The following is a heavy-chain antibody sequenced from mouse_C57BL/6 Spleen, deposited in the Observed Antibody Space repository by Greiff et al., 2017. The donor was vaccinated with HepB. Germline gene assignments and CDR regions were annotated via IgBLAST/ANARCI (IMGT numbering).Heavy chain of an antibody. D-gene: IGHD2-4*01. J-gene: IGHJ2*01. V-gene: IGHV2-2*01. CDR3: AREGLRRKRYFDY. CDR1: GFSLTSYG. CDR2: IWSGGST. Sequence: QVQLKESGPGLVQPSQSLSITCTVSGFSLTSYGVHWVRQSPGKGLEWLGVIWSGGSTDYNAAFISRLSISKDNSKSQVFFKMNSLQADDTAIYYCAREGLRRKRYFDYWGQGTTLRVSS.